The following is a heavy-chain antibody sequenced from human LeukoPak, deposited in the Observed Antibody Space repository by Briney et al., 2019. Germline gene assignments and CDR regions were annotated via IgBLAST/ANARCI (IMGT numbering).Heavy chain of an antibody. Sequence: SETLSLTCTVSGVSISGDYWSWIRQPPGKGLEWIGYIYFTGNTDLNPSLKSRVTLSMDTSKNQFSLKLTSVTAADTAVYYCARRYCSGGSCQLVAFDVWGQGTMVTVSS. CDR3: ARRYCSGGSCQLVAFDV. D-gene: IGHD2-15*01. CDR1: GVSISGDY. V-gene: IGHV4-59*08. J-gene: IGHJ3*01. CDR2: IYFTGNT.